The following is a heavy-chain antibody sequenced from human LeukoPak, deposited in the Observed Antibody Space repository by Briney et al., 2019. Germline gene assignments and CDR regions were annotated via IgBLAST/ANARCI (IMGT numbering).Heavy chain of an antibody. J-gene: IGHJ6*03. V-gene: IGHV3-53*01. Sequence: PGGSLRLSCAASGFTVSSNYMSWVRQAPGKGLEWVSVIYSGGSTYYADSVKGRFTISRDNSKNTLYLQMNSLRAEDTAVYSCAKGGPNWSGYYYYYMDVWGKGTTVTISS. CDR2: IYSGGST. CDR3: AKGGPNWSGYYYYYMDV. D-gene: IGHD1-20*01. CDR1: GFTVSSNY.